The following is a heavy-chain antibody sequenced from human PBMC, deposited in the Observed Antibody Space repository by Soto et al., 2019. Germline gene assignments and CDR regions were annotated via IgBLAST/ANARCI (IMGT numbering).Heavy chain of an antibody. V-gene: IGHV4-59*01. J-gene: IGHJ3*02. CDR1: GGSIISYY. Sequence: LETLPHTCPVSGGSIISYYWSWIRQPPGKGLEWIGYIYYSGSTNYNPSLKSRVTISVDTSKNQFSLKLSSVTAADTAVYYCARTLVLRYFDWFPAAFDIWGQGTMVTVS. CDR3: ARTLVLRYFDWFPAAFDI. D-gene: IGHD3-9*01. CDR2: IYYSGST.